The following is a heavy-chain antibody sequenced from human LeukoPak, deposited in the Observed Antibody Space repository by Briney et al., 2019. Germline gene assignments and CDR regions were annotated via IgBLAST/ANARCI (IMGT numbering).Heavy chain of an antibody. CDR2: IYYSGST. V-gene: IGHV4-39*07. Sequence: SETLSLTCTVSGGSISSSSYYWGWIRQPPGKGLEWIGSIYYSGSTYYNPSLKSRVTISVDTSKNQFSLKLSSVTAADTAVYYCARDLGISSGWYVGRTNWFDPWGQGTLVTVSS. J-gene: IGHJ5*02. D-gene: IGHD6-19*01. CDR3: ARDLGISSGWYVGRTNWFDP. CDR1: GGSISSSSYY.